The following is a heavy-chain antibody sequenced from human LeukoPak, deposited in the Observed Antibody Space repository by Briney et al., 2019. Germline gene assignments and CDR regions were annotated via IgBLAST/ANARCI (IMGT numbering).Heavy chain of an antibody. CDR2: INPNSGGT. Sequence: ASANVPSKPSGHTFTTYYMHWERHADGEVLEWIGWINPNSGGTKHTQKFQGRVTMNRDTAISKAYIELRGVRSDNWRLYYCARGGIAVAAPQGSNDYWGQGTLLTVSS. CDR3: ARGGIAVAAPQGSNDY. D-gene: IGHD6-19*01. V-gene: IGHV1-2*02. CDR1: GHTFTTYY. J-gene: IGHJ4*02.